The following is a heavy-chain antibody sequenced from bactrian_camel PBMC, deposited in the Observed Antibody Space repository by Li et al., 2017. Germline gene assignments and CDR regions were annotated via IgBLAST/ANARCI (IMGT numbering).Heavy chain of an antibody. V-gene: IGHV3S68*01. CDR2: DKHGLP. CDR1: GYACPTCC. J-gene: IGHJ4*01. Sequence: HVQLVEYGGGSVQDGGSLSLSCAVSGYACPTCCVGWFRQAPGKEREGVAMFDKHGLPKYAKSVEGSFFLSRNDAAHTLYLQMNYLKPEDTAMYSCMPTLTGVPMCGYCRGGYCYTEPGQFSAQGTQVTVS. D-gene: IGHD2*01.